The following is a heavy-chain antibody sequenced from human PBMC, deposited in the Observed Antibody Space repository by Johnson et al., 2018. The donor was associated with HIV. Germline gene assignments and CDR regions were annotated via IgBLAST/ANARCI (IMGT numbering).Heavy chain of an antibody. CDR3: ASLSDDAFDF. CDR1: GFTFDDYG. V-gene: IGHV3-15*01. J-gene: IGHJ3*01. CDR2: IKTKADGGTT. Sequence: VQLVESGGSVVRPGGSLRLSCAASGFTFDDYGMSWVRQAPGKGLDWVARIKTKADGGTTDYAAPVKGRFTISREDSKNTLYLQMNSLKAEDTAVYYCASLSDDAFDFWGQGTMVIVSS.